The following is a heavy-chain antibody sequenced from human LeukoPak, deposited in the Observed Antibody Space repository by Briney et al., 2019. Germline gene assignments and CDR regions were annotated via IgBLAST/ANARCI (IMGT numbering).Heavy chain of an antibody. CDR2: IYHGGST. CDR1: GYSISSGYY. Sequence: SETLSLTCTVSGYSISSGYYWGWIRQPPGKGLEWIGNIYHGGSTYHNPSLKSRVTMSGDTSKNQFSLNLSPVTAADTAFYYCARVTSSSWFEGYFDYWGQGTLVTVSS. CDR3: ARVTSSSWFEGYFDY. V-gene: IGHV4-38-2*02. J-gene: IGHJ4*02. D-gene: IGHD6-13*01.